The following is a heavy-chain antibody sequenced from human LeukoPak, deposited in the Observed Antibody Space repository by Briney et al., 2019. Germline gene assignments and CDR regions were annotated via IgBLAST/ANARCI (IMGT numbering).Heavy chain of an antibody. D-gene: IGHD4-11*01. Sequence: SETLSLTCTVSGGSISSSSYYWGWIRQPPGEGLEWIGNIYYSGSTYYNPSLKSRVTISVDISNNQFSLKLSSVSAADTAVYYCARQGGTTSRLDYWGQGTLVTVSS. V-gene: IGHV4-39*01. CDR1: GGSISSSSYY. CDR3: ARQGGTTSRLDY. CDR2: IYYSGST. J-gene: IGHJ4*02.